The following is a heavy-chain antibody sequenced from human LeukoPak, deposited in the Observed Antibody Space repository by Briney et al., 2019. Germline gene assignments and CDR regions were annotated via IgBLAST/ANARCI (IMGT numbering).Heavy chain of an antibody. CDR3: ARGSSYGFSMGY. CDR2: ISAYSGDT. CDR1: GYTFTSYG. D-gene: IGHD5-18*01. V-gene: IGHV1-18*01. Sequence: SVKVSCKASGYTFTSYGINGVRQAPGQGLEWMGWISAYSGDTNYAQKLQDRITMTTDTSTTTAYMELKNLISDDTAVYYCARGSSYGFSMGYWGQGTLVTVSS. J-gene: IGHJ4*02.